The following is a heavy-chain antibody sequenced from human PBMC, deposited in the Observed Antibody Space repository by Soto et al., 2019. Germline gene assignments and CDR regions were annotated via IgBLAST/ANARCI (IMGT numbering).Heavy chain of an antibody. J-gene: IGHJ4*02. D-gene: IGHD4-4*01. CDR1: GYTFTDYD. CDR2: MNPNSGNT. CDR3: ARGKAGNFAD. V-gene: IGHV1-8*01. Sequence: QVQLVQSGAEVKKPGASVKVSCKTSGYTFTDYDINWVRQATGQELEWMGWMNPNSGNTGYAQKFQGRVTMTRNTSISTAYMELSSLTSDVTAVLYCARGKAGNFADWGQGTLVTVSS.